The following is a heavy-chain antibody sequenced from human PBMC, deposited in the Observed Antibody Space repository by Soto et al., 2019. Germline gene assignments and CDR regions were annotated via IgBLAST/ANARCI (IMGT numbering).Heavy chain of an antibody. D-gene: IGHD2-15*01. J-gene: IGHJ4*02. Sequence: EVQLVESGGGLVKPGGSLRLSCAASGFTFSNYNMNCVRQAPGKGLEWVSSISSSSNYIYYADSVKGRFTVSRDHAKNSLYLQMNSLRAEDTAVYYCARGGLVGIAAPDYWGQGTLVTVSS. CDR3: ARGGLVGIAAPDY. CDR2: ISSSSNYI. V-gene: IGHV3-21*01. CDR1: GFTFSNYN.